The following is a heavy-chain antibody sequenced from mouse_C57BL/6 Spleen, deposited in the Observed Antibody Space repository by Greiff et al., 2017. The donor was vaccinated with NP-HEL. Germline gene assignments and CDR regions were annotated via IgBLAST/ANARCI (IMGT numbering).Heavy chain of an antibody. CDR3: ARWGDSTVVARGAMDY. V-gene: IGHV1-53*01. Sequence: QVQLQQPGTELVKPGASVKLSCKASGYTFTSYWMHWVKQRPGQGLEWIGNINPSNGGTNYNEKFKSKATLTVDKSSSTAYMQLSSLTSEDSAVYYCARWGDSTVVARGAMDYWGQGTSVTVSS. CDR2: INPSNGGT. J-gene: IGHJ4*01. D-gene: IGHD1-1*01. CDR1: GYTFTSYW.